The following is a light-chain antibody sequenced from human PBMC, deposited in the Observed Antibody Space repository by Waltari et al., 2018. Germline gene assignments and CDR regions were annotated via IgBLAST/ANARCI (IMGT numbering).Light chain of an antibody. CDR2: GAS. CDR3: QQYGSSPTT. CDR1: QSVSSSY. J-gene: IGKJ1*01. V-gene: IGKV3-20*01. Sequence: EIVLTQSPGTLSLSPGERATPPCRASQSVSSSYLAWYQQKPGQAPRLLIYGASSRATGIPDRFSGSGSGTDFTLTISRLEPEDFAVYYCQQYGSSPTTFGQGTKVEIK.